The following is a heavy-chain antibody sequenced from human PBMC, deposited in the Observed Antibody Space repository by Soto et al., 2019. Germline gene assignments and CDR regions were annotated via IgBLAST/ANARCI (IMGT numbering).Heavy chain of an antibody. V-gene: IGHV3-53*02. CDR2: IYSGGST. Sequence: EVQLVETGGGLIQPGGSLRLSCAASGFTVSSNYMSWVRQAPGKGLEWVSVIYSGGSTYYADSVKGRFTISRDNSKNTLYLQMNILRAEDTAVYYCAREGDYYDSSGYDSRFDPWGQGTLVTVSS. D-gene: IGHD3-22*01. CDR3: AREGDYYDSSGYDSRFDP. J-gene: IGHJ5*02. CDR1: GFTVSSNY.